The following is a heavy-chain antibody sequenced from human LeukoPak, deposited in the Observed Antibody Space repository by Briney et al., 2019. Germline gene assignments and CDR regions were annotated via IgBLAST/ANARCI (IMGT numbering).Heavy chain of an antibody. V-gene: IGHV3-64*01. CDR1: GFTFSSYA. CDR3: ARDSNAYYDSSGPFDY. Sequence: GGSLRLSCAASGFTFSSYAMHWVRQAPGKGLEYVSAISSNGGSTYYANSVKGRFTISRDNSKNTLYLQMGSLRAEDMAVYYCARDSNAYYDSSGPFDYWGQGTLVTVSS. D-gene: IGHD3-22*01. CDR2: ISSNGGST. J-gene: IGHJ4*02.